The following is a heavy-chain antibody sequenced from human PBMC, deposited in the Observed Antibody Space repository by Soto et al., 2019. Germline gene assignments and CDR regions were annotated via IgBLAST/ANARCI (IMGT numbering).Heavy chain of an antibody. CDR2: INPNSGGT. D-gene: IGHD6-6*01. CDR1: GYTFTGYY. J-gene: IGHJ4*02. CDR3: ARAEYSSSSTDY. Sequence: GASVKVSCKASGYTFTGYYMHWVRQAPGQGLEWMGWINPNSGGTNYAQKFQGRVTMTRDTSISTAYMELGRLRSDDTAVYYCARAEYSSSSTDYWGQGTLVTVSS. V-gene: IGHV1-2*02.